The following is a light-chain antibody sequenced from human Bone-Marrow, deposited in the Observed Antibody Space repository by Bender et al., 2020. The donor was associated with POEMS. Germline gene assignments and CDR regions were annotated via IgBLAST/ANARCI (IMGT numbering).Light chain of an antibody. CDR3: QVWESSTERRSDHVV. V-gene: IGLV3-21*02. J-gene: IGLJ2*01. CDR1: NIGRKT. Sequence: SYVLTQPPSVSVAPGQTATITCGGDNIGRKTVNWYQQKAGQAPVLVVSDDSDRPSGIPERFSGSNAGNTAALTISWVEAGDEADYYCQVWESSTERRSDHVVFGGGTHLTVL. CDR2: DDS.